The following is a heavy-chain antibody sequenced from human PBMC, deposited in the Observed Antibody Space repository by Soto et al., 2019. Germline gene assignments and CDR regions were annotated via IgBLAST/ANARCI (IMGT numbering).Heavy chain of an antibody. V-gene: IGHV1-3*05. J-gene: IGHJ4*02. D-gene: IGHD2-21*02. CDR3: ARSIVVVTALDY. CDR2: INVGNGNT. CDR1: GYTFTSYA. Sequence: QVQLVQSGAEEKKPGASVKVSCKASGYTFTSYAMHWVRQAPGQRLEWMGWINVGNGNTKYSQKFQGRVTITRDTSASTAYMELSSLRSEDTAVYYCARSIVVVTALDYWGQGTLVTVYS.